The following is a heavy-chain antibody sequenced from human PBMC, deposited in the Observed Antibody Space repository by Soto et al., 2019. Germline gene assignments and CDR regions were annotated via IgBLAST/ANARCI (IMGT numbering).Heavy chain of an antibody. CDR2: IYYSGST. Sequence: LSLTCTVSGGSISSGDYYWSWIRQPPGKGLEWIGYIYYSGSTYYNPSLKSRVTISVDTSKNQFSLKLSSVTAADTAVYYCAREYSSSPTGFDPWGQGTLVTVSS. D-gene: IGHD6-6*01. CDR3: AREYSSSPTGFDP. J-gene: IGHJ5*02. V-gene: IGHV4-30-4*01. CDR1: GGSISSGDYY.